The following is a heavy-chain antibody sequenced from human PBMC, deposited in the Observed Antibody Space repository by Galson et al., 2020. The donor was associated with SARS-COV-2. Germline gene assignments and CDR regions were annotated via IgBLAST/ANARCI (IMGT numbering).Heavy chain of an antibody. Sequence: SVKVSCKASAGTFSSYAISWVRQAPGQGLEWMGGIIPIFGTANYAQKFQGRVTITADESTSTAYMELSSLRSEDTAVYYCARGFSSNDFWSGYFVVDAAYYYYGMDVWGQGTTVTVSS. V-gene: IGHV1-69*13. CDR3: ARGFSSNDFWSGYFVVDAAYYYYGMDV. J-gene: IGHJ6*02. CDR2: IIPIFGTA. D-gene: IGHD3-3*01. CDR1: AGTFSSYA.